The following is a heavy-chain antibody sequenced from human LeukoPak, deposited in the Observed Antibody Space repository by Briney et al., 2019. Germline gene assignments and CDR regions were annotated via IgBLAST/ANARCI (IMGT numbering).Heavy chain of an antibody. Sequence: KPGGSLRLSCVVSGFTFSSYSMNWVRQAPGKGLEWVSFISSSSSYIYYADSVKGRFTISRDNARNSLYLQMNSLRAEDTAVYYCARDGCGGDCYSDYWGQGTLVTVSS. D-gene: IGHD2-21*02. CDR2: ISSSSSYI. CDR3: ARDGCGGDCYSDY. J-gene: IGHJ4*02. CDR1: GFTFSSYS. V-gene: IGHV3-21*01.